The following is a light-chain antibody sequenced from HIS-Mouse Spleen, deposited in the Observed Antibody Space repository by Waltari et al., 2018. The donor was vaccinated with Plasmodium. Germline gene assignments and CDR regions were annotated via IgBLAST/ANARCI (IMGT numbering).Light chain of an antibody. V-gene: IGLV3-25*03. CDR3: QSADSSGTPNWV. Sequence: SYELTQPPSVSVSPGQTARLTSSADELPKQYAYWSQQQPGQAPVLVIYKDSERPSGIPERFSGSSSGTTVTLTISGVQAEDEADYYCQSADSSGTPNWVFGGGTKLTVL. J-gene: IGLJ3*02. CDR2: KDS. CDR1: ELPKQY.